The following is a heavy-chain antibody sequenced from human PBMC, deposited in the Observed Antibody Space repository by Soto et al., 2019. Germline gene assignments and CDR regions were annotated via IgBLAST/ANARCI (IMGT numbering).Heavy chain of an antibody. J-gene: IGHJ6*02. V-gene: IGHV4-59*12. CDR3: ARDDHIVVVPTSLGAMDV. CDR1: GGSISTYW. CDR2: IYYSGST. Sequence: SETLSLTCTVSGGSISTYWWSWIRQPPRKGLEWIGYIYYSGSTNYNPSLKSRVTISVDTSKNQFSLKLTSVTAADSAVYYCARDDHIVVVPTSLGAMDVWGQGTTVTVSS. D-gene: IGHD2-2*01.